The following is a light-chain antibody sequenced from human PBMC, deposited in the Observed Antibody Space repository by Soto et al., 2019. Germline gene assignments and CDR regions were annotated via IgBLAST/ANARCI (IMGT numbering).Light chain of an antibody. CDR3: QQSGSSRT. Sequence: EIVLTQSPGTLSLSPGERATLSCRASQSVSSSYLAWYQQKPGQAPRLLIYGASSRATGIPDRFSGSGSGTAFTLTISRLEPDDFAVYYCQQSGSSRTFGQGTKVEIK. V-gene: IGKV3-20*01. CDR2: GAS. CDR1: QSVSSSY. J-gene: IGKJ1*01.